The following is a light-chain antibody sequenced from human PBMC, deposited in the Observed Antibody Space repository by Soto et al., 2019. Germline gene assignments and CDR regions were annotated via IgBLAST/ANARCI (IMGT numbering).Light chain of an antibody. J-gene: IGKJ4*02. Sequence: EIVLTQSPGTLSLSPGETATLSCRASQSVSSSYLAWYQQKPGQAPRLLIYGASSRATGIPHRFSGRGSGTDFTLTISRLEPEDFAVYYCQQYAGTFGGGTKVDIK. CDR2: GAS. CDR3: QQYAGT. CDR1: QSVSSSY. V-gene: IGKV3-20*01.